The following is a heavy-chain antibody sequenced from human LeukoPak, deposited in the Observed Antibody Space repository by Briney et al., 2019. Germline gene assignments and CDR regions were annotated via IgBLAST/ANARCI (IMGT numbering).Heavy chain of an antibody. Sequence: GESLKISCQGSGYTFNNYWIGWVRQMPGKGLEWMGIIYPGDSDTTYNPSFQGQVTFSADKSISTAYLQWSSLKASDTAVYYCARQLGYSGYGTFDYWGQGTLVTVSS. J-gene: IGHJ4*02. CDR2: IYPGDSDT. CDR1: GYTFNNYW. V-gene: IGHV5-51*01. CDR3: ARQLGYSGYGTFDY. D-gene: IGHD5-12*01.